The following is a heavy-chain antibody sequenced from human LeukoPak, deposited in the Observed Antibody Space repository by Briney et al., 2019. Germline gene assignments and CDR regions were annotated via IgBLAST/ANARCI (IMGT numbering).Heavy chain of an antibody. CDR2: IYRSGST. D-gene: IGHD6-19*01. CDR1: GYSISSGYY. J-gene: IGHJ5*02. CDR3: ARGWQWLVSGWFDP. Sequence: SETLSLTCTVSGYSISSGYYWGWIRQPPGKGLEWIGSIYRSGSTYYNPSLKSRVTISVDTSKNQLSLKLSSVTAADTAVYYCARGWQWLVSGWFDPWGQGTLVTVSS. V-gene: IGHV4-38-2*02.